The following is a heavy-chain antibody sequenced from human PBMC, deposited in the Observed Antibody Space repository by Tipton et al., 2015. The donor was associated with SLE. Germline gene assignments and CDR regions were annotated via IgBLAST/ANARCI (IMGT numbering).Heavy chain of an antibody. CDR2: IYYSGST. CDR3: AREGGVVDY. CDR1: GYSISSGYY. Sequence: GLVKPSETLSLTCAVSGYSISSGYYWGWIRQPPGKGLEWIGSIYYSGSTYYNPSLKSRVIISLDTSKNQFSLKLSSVTAADTAVYYCAREGGVVDYWGQGTLVTVSS. J-gene: IGHJ4*02. V-gene: IGHV4-38-2*02. D-gene: IGHD3-3*01.